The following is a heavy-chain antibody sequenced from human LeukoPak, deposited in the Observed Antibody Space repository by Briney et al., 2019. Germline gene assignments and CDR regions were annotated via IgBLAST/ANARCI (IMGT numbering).Heavy chain of an antibody. CDR1: GYTFTGYY. V-gene: IGHV1-2*02. CDR2: INPNSGGT. J-gene: IGHJ4*02. CDR3: ARGDTALIQTFEY. Sequence: GASVKVSCKASGYTFTGYYMHWVRQAPGQGLEWMGWINPNSGGTNYAQKFQGRVTMTRDTSISTAYMELSRLRSEDTAVYYCARGDTALIQTFEYWGQGTLVTVSS. D-gene: IGHD5-18*01.